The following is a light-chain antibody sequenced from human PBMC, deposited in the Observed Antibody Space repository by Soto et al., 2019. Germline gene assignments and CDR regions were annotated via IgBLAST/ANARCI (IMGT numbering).Light chain of an antibody. J-gene: IGKJ1*01. Sequence: EIVLTQSPGTLSLSPGERATLSCRASQSVPSKYLAWYQQNPGQAPRLLIYGSSSRATDIPDRFSGSGSGTDFTLTISRLEPEDFAVYYCQQYETSPRTFGQGTKVDIK. CDR2: GSS. CDR1: QSVPSKY. V-gene: IGKV3-20*01. CDR3: QQYETSPRT.